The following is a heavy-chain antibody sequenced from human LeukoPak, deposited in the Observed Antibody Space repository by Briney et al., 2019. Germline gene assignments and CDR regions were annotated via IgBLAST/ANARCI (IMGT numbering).Heavy chain of an antibody. D-gene: IGHD2-15*01. CDR3: ATVVVGVTCDH. Sequence: WASVKVSCKTSGYTFTGHYMHWVRKAPGQGLEWMGWIKPDSGGTAYAHKFQGRVTMTRDTSISTAYLELSSLRSDDAAVYYCATVVVGVTCDHWGQGTLVTVSS. CDR1: GYTFTGHY. J-gene: IGHJ4*02. CDR2: IKPDSGGT. V-gene: IGHV1-2*02.